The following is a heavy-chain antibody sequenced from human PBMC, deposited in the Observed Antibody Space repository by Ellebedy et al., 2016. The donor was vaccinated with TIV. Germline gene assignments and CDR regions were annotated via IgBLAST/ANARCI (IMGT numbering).Heavy chain of an antibody. J-gene: IGHJ6*02. CDR2: INAVNGTT. CDR3: ARDRSSGWFDDNYYGMDV. D-gene: IGHD6-19*01. V-gene: IGHV1-3*01. Sequence: GGSLRLSCAASGFTFSSYGMHWVRQAPGQRLEWMGWINAVNGTTKYSQKFQGRVTITRDTSASTAYMELSSLRSEDTAGYYCARDRSSGWFDDNYYGMDVWGQGTTVTVPS. CDR1: GFTFSSYG.